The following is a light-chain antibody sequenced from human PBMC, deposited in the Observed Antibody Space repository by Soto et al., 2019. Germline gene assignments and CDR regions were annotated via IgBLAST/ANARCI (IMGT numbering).Light chain of an antibody. CDR3: QAWDSSFVV. CDR1: KLGEKY. CDR2: QDT. Sequence: SYELTQPPSVSVSPGQTASITCSGDKLGEKYACWYQQKSGQSPVLVIYQDTKRPSGIPERFSGSNSGNTATLTISGTQAMDEADYYCQAWDSSFVVFGGGTKLTVL. J-gene: IGLJ2*01. V-gene: IGLV3-1*01.